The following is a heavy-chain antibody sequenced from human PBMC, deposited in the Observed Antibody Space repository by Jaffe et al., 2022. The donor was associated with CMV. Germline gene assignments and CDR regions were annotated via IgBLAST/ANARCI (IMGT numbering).Heavy chain of an antibody. CDR1: GYTFTSYA. D-gene: IGHD3-9*01. V-gene: IGHV1-3*01. Sequence: QVQLVQSGAEVKKPGASVKVSCKASGYTFTSYAMHWVRQAPGQRLEWMGWINAGNGNTKYSQKFQGRVTITRDTSASTAYMELSSLRSEDTAVYYCARDARVLRYFDWLLTSYYFDYWGQGTLVTVSS. CDR2: INAGNGNT. CDR3: ARDARVLRYFDWLLTSYYFDY. J-gene: IGHJ4*02.